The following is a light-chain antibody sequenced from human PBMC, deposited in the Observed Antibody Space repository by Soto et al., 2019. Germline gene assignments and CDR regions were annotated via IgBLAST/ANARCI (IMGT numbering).Light chain of an antibody. J-gene: IGKJ4*01. CDR2: DAS. CDR3: QQRSNWPPLT. V-gene: IGKV3D-20*02. Sequence: EIVLTQSPGTLSLSPGDRATLSCRASQIVSSSYLAWYQQKPGQAPRLLMYDASNRATGIPARFSGNGSGTDFTLTISSLEPEDFGVYYCQQRSNWPPLTFGGGTKV. CDR1: QIVSSSY.